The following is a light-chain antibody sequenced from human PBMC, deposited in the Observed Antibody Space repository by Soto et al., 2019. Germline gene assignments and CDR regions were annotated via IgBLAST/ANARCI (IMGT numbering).Light chain of an antibody. J-gene: IGKJ1*01. Sequence: EIVLTQSPGTLSLSPGEGATLSCRASQSVSTNFFAWYQQKPGQAPRLLIYGASTRATGIPDRFSGSGSWTDFTLTISSLEPEDFAVYFCQQYGRTSWTFGQGTNVEI. CDR1: QSVSTNF. CDR2: GAS. V-gene: IGKV3-20*01. CDR3: QQYGRTSWT.